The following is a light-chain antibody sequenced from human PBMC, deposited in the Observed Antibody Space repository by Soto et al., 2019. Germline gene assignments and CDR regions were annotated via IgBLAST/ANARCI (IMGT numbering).Light chain of an antibody. J-gene: IGLJ3*02. CDR2: DVT. V-gene: IGLV2-14*03. Sequence: LTQPASVSGSPGQSITISCTGTSSDVGGYDHVSWYQQHPGKAPKLIIYDVTVRPSGISRRFSGSKSDNTASLAVSGLQPEDEADYYCSSYTNKDTLLFGGGTKVTVL. CDR3: SSYTNKDTLL. CDR1: SSDVGGYDH.